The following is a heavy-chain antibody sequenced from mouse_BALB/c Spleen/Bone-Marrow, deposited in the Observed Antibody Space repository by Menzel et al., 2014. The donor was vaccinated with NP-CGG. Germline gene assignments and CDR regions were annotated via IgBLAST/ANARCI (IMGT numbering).Heavy chain of an antibody. CDR2: ISYSGST. J-gene: IGHJ4*01. CDR3: ARFGYDYALDY. D-gene: IGHD2-2*01. Sequence: EVKLMESGPSLVKPSQTLSLTCSVTGDSITSGYWNWIRKFPGNKLEYMGYISYSGSTYYNPSLKSRIFITRDTSKNQYYLQLKSVTTEDTDTYYCARFGYDYALDYWGQGTSVTVSS. V-gene: IGHV3-8*02. CDR1: GDSITSGY.